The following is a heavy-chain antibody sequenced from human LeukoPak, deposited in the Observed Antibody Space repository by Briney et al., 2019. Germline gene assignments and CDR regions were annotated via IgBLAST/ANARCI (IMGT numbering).Heavy chain of an antibody. V-gene: IGHV5-51*01. CDR3: ARRGSGIAVADHFDY. CDR2: IYPGDSDT. CDR1: GYSFTSYW. Sequence: PGESLKISCKGPGYSFTSYWIGWVRQMPGKGLEWMGIIYPGDSDTRYSPSFQGQVTISADKSISTAYLQWSSLKASDTAMYYCARRGSGIAVADHFDYWGQGTLVTVSS. J-gene: IGHJ4*02. D-gene: IGHD6-19*01.